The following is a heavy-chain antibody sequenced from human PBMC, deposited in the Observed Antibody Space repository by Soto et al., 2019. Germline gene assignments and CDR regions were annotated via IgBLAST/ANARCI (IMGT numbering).Heavy chain of an antibody. CDR1: GGTFNTYS. V-gene: IGHV1-69*18. J-gene: IGHJ6*02. Sequence: QVQLVQSGAEVKKPGSSVKVSCKASGGTFNTYSFGWLRQAPGQGLQWMGSIIPFIGAPNYAQNFQDRVTITADEAQNSCYMEVGGLETGDTAVYFRARGGDSSPVRGFYPYGFDGWGQGTSVTVSS. D-gene: IGHD6-13*01. CDR3: ARGGDSSPVRGFYPYGFDG. CDR2: IIPFIGAP.